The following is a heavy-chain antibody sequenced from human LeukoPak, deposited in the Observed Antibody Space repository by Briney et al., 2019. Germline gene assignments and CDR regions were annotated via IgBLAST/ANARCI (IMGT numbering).Heavy chain of an antibody. CDR3: ARAKSGWYPAFDI. Sequence: GGSLRLSCAASGFTFTSYGISWVRQAPGQGLEWMGWISAYNGNTNFAQKLQGRVTMTTDTSTSTAYMELRSLRSDDTAVYYCARAKSGWYPAFDIWGQGTMVTVSS. D-gene: IGHD6-19*01. CDR1: GFTFTSYG. CDR2: ISAYNGNT. V-gene: IGHV1-18*01. J-gene: IGHJ3*02.